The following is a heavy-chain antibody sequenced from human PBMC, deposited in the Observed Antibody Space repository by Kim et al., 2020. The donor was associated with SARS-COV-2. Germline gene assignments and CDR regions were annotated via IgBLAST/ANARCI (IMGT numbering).Heavy chain of an antibody. CDR2: ISGRGGST. D-gene: IGHD6-13*01. CDR1: GFTFSSYA. Sequence: GGSLRLSCAASGFTFSSYAMSWVRQAPGKGLEWVSAISGRGGSTYYADSVKGRFTISRDNSKNTLYLQMNSLRAEDTAVYYCAKGRWVIAAAGTHYWGQGTLVTVSS. J-gene: IGHJ4*02. V-gene: IGHV3-23*01. CDR3: AKGRWVIAAAGTHY.